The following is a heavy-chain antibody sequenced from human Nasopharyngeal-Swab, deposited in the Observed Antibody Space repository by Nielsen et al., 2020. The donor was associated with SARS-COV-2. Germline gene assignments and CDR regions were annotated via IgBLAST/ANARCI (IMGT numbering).Heavy chain of an antibody. J-gene: IGHJ5*02. Sequence: SETLSLTCTVSGGSIRSAGYFWSWVRQHPGKGLEWIGYIHYTGSDYYNPALETRVTMSVDTSRNQFSLKLDSLTAADTAVYFCARGKGWYCRGESCPNWFDPWGQGILVTVSS. CDR1: GGSIRSAGYF. V-gene: IGHV4-31*03. CDR2: IHYTGSD. D-gene: IGHD2-15*01. CDR3: ARGKGWYCRGESCPNWFDP.